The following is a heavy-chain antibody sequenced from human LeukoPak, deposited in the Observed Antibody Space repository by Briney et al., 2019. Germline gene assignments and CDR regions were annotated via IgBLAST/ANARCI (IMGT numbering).Heavy chain of an antibody. CDR1: GFTFYNSG. CDR2: ISDSGGLT. CDR3: AIEQWELKY. V-gene: IGHV3-23*01. D-gene: IGHD1-26*01. J-gene: IGHJ4*02. Sequence: GGSLRLSCAASGFTFYNSGMGWVRQAPGKGLEWISAISDSGGLTYYADSVKGRFTISRDDSKNTLYLQMNSLKAEDTAVSYCAIEQWELKYWGQGTLVTVSS.